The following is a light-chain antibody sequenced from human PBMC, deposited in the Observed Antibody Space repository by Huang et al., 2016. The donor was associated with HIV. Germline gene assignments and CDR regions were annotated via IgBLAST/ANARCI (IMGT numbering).Light chain of an antibody. J-gene: IGKJ1*01. Sequence: EILFTQSPATLSLSPRDKAPLSRRASQSVDNYLDWYQQKLGQAPRLLIYDASNSATGVPDRFSGSGSGTDFTLKISSVEPEDFAVYYCQHRSTWPMTFGQGTKVGIK. CDR1: QSVDNY. CDR3: QHRSTWPMT. V-gene: IGKV3-11*01. CDR2: DAS.